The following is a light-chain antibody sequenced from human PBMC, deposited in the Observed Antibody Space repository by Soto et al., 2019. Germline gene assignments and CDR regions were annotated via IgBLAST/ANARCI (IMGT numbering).Light chain of an antibody. CDR3: QQYSDHWT. CDR2: AAS. V-gene: IGKV1-12*01. Sequence: DIQMTQSPSSVSASVGDRVTITCRASQGLSSNLAWYQQKPGKAPNLLIYAASSLHSGVPSRFSGSGYGTEFTLTISSLQPEDVATYYCQQYSDHWTVGQGNKVDIK. CDR1: QGLSSN. J-gene: IGKJ1*01.